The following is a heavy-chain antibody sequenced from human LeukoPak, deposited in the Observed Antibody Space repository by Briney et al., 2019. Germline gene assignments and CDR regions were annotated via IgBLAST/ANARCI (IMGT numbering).Heavy chain of an antibody. CDR2: INPSGGST. CDR1: GYTFTSYY. Sequence: ASVKVSCKASGYTFTSYYMHWVRQAPGQGLEWMGLINPSGGSTSYAQKFQGRVTMTRDTSTSTVYMELSSLRSEDTAVYYCARDEEGWFGESYGMDVWGQGTTVTVSS. J-gene: IGHJ6*02. V-gene: IGHV1-46*01. D-gene: IGHD3-10*01. CDR3: ARDEEGWFGESYGMDV.